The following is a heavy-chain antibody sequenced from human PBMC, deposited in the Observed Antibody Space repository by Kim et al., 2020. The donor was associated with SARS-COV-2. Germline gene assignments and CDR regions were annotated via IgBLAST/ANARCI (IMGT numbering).Heavy chain of an antibody. D-gene: IGHD3-22*01. V-gene: IGHV3-23*01. CDR3: AKDHESSGWPTFDY. J-gene: IGHJ4*02. Sequence: ADAVKGRFTVSRDNAKNRLYLQMDSLRVEDTALYYCAKDHESSGWPTFDYWGQGVLVTVSS.